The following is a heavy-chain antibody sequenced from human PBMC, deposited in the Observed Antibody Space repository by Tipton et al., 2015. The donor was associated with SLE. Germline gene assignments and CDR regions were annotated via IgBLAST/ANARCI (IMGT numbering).Heavy chain of an antibody. CDR2: IYYSGTT. D-gene: IGHD6-19*01. J-gene: IGHJ3*02. V-gene: IGHV4-39*01. CDR1: GGSISSSSYY. CDR3: ARGNQIAVAGAFDI. Sequence: TLSLTCTVSGGSISSSSYYWGWIRQPPGKGLEWIGSIYYSGTTYYNPSLKSRVTISVDTSKNQFSLKLNSVTAADTAVYYCARGNQIAVAGAFDIWGQGTMVTVSS.